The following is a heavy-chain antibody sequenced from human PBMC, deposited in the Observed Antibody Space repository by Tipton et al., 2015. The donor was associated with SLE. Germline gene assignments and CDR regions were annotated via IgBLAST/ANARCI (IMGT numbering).Heavy chain of an antibody. Sequence: TLSLTCTVSGGSISSYFWSWIRQPPGKGLEWIGYIYTSGSTNYNPSLKSRVTISVDTSKNQFSLKLSSVTAADTAVYCCARGGSTTVPYYYYGMDVWGQGTTVTVSS. J-gene: IGHJ6*02. CDR1: GGSISSYF. V-gene: IGHV4-4*09. CDR2: IYTSGST. CDR3: ARGGSTTVPYYYYGMDV. D-gene: IGHD4-11*01.